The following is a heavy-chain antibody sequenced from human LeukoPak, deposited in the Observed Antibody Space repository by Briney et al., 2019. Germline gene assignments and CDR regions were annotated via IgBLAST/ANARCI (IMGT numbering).Heavy chain of an antibody. J-gene: IGHJ4*02. CDR2: IYSGGST. CDR3: AKDWADMVRGVSDFDY. CDR1: GFTVSSNY. Sequence: GGSLRLSCAASGFTVSSNYMSWVRQAPGKGLEWVSVIYSGGSTYYADSVKGRFTISRDNSKNTLYLQMNSLRAEDTAVYYCAKDWADMVRGVSDFDYWGQGTLVTVSS. V-gene: IGHV3-66*01. D-gene: IGHD3-10*01.